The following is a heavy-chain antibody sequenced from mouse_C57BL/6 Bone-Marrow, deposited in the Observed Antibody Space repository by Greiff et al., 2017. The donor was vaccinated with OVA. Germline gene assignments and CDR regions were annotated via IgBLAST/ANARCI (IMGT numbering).Heavy chain of an antibody. J-gene: IGHJ4*01. Sequence: EVKVVESGEGLVKPGGSLKLSCAASGFTFSRYALSWVRQTPEKRLEWVAYISSGGDYIYYAAPVKGRFTISRDNARNTLYLQMSSLKSEDTAMYYCTRTEFPGGSIPMDYWGQGTSVTVSS. CDR3: TRTEFPGGSIPMDY. CDR2: ISSGGDYI. CDR1: GFTFSRYA. D-gene: IGHD1-1*01. V-gene: IGHV5-9-1*02.